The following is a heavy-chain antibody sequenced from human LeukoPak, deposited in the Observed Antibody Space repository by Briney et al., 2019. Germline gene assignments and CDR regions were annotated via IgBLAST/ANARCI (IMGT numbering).Heavy chain of an antibody. D-gene: IGHD6-19*01. CDR1: GFTVSSNY. V-gene: IGHV3-53*01. J-gene: IGHJ6*02. CDR3: ASESSSGWFSSPYYYGMDV. CDR2: IYSGGST. Sequence: PGGSLRLTCAASGFTVSSNYMSWVRQAPGKGLEWVSVIYSGGSTYYADSVKGRFTISRDNSKHTLYLQMNSLRAEDTAVYYCASESSSGWFSSPYYYGMDVWGQGTMVTVSS.